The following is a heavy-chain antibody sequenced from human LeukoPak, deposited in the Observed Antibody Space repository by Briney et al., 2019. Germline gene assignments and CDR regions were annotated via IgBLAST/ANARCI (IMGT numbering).Heavy chain of an antibody. CDR2: IWYDGSNK. Sequence: GGSLRLSCAASGFTFSSYGMHWVRQAPGKGLEWVAVIWYDGSNKYYADSVKGRFTISRDNSKNTLDLQMNSLRPEDTAVYYCARESYSGYVRNGMDVWGQGTTVTVSS. CDR1: GFTFSSYG. D-gene: IGHD5-12*01. J-gene: IGHJ6*02. CDR3: ARESYSGYVRNGMDV. V-gene: IGHV3-33*01.